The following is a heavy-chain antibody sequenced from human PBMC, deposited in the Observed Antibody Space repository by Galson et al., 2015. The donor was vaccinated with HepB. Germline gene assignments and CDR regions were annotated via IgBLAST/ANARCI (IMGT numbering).Heavy chain of an antibody. CDR1: GFSLRTSGVG. Sequence: PALVKPPQTLTLTCTFSGFSLRTSGVGVGWIRQPPGKALEWLALIYWDDDKRYSPSLKSRLTITKDTSKNQVVLTMTNMDPVDTATYYCAHRRAYYGSSGYYEARAFDIWCQRTMVTVSS. J-gene: IGHJ3*02. CDR3: AHRRAYYGSSGYYEARAFDI. D-gene: IGHD3-22*01. CDR2: IYWDDDK. V-gene: IGHV2-5*02.